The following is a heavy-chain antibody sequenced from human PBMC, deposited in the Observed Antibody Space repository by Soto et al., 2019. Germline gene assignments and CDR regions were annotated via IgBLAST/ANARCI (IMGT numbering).Heavy chain of an antibody. Sequence: EVQLVESGGGLVQPGGSLRLSCEASGFSFSTFWMHWVRQAPGKGLVWVSRINSDGSSTYYADSVTGRVAISRDNANNPLCLQLNSLRPEDTAVYYSARDFDYWGQGTLVTVSS. V-gene: IGHV3-74*01. CDR2: INSDGSST. CDR1: GFSFSTFW. J-gene: IGHJ4*02. CDR3: ARDFDY.